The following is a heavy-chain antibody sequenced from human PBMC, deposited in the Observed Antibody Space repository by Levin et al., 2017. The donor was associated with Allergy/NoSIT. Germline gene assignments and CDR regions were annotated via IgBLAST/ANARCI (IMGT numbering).Heavy chain of an antibody. Sequence: GGSLRLSCAASGFTVSSNYMSWVRQAPGKGLEWVSVIYSGGSTYYADSVKGRFTISRDNSKNTLYLQMNSLRAEDTAVYYCARDFRVWGSSGWDYWGQGTLVTVSS. CDR1: GFTVSSNY. J-gene: IGHJ4*02. CDR2: IYSGGST. V-gene: IGHV3-53*01. D-gene: IGHD6-19*01. CDR3: ARDFRVWGSSGWDY.